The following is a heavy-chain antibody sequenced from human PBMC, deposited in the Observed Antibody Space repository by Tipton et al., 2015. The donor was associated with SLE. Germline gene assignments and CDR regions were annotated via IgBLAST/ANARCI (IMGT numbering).Heavy chain of an antibody. J-gene: IGHJ6*02. CDR3: ARERYSTSFRYYNYGMDV. Sequence: SLRLSCAASGFTFTDYGMTWVRQAPGKGLEWVASISSTSDYIYYADSLTGRFTISRDNAKNSLYLQMHGLRAEDTAVYYCARERYSTSFRYYNYGMDVWGQGTTVTVS. D-gene: IGHD5-12*01. V-gene: IGHV3-21*03. CDR2: ISSTSDYI. CDR1: GFTFTDYG.